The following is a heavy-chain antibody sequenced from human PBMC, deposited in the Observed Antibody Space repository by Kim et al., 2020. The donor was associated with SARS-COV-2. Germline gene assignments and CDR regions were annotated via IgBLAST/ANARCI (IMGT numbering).Heavy chain of an antibody. J-gene: IGHJ4*02. Sequence: SETLSLTCTVSGGSISSSSYYWGWIRQPPGKGLEWIGSIYYSGSTYYNPSLKSRVTISVDTSKNQFSLKLSSVTAADTAVYYCARHEGGFFAAAAGLDYWGQGTLVTVSS. CDR1: GGSISSSSYY. D-gene: IGHD6-13*01. V-gene: IGHV4-39*01. CDR3: ARHEGGFFAAAAGLDY. CDR2: IYYSGST.